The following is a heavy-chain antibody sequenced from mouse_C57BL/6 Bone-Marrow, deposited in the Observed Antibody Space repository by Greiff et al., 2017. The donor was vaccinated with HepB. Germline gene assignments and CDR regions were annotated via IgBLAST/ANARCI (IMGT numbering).Heavy chain of an antibody. D-gene: IGHD1-1*01. CDR1: GYTFTSYG. V-gene: IGHV1-81*01. CDR3: ARGYYGARFAY. J-gene: IGHJ3*01. CDR2: IYPRSGNT. Sequence: VKLMESGAELARPGASVKLSCKASGYTFTSYGISWVKQRTGQGLEWIGEIYPRSGNTYYNEKFKGKATLTADKSSSTAYMELRSLTSEDSAVYFCARGYYGARFAYWGQGTLVTVSA.